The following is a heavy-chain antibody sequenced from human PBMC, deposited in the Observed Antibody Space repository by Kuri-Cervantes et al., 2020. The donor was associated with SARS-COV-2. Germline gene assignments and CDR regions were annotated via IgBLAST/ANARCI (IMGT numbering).Heavy chain of an antibody. CDR2: MNPNSGNT. D-gene: IGHD1-1*01. Sequence: ASVKVSCKASGYTFTSYDINWVRQATGQGLEWMGWMNPNSGNTGYAQKFQGRVTMTRNTSISTAYMELSSLTSEDTAIYYCARDQLVPSPHFDYWGQGTLVTVSS. V-gene: IGHV1-8*01. J-gene: IGHJ4*02. CDR3: ARDQLVPSPHFDY. CDR1: GYTFTSYD.